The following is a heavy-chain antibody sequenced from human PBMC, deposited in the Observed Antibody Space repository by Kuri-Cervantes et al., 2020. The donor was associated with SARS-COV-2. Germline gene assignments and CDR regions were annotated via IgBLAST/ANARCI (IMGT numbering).Heavy chain of an antibody. D-gene: IGHD3-22*01. V-gene: IGHV4-39*07. J-gene: IGHJ6*03. CDR2: IYYSGST. CDR1: GGSISSSSYY. Sequence: ESLKISCTVSGGSISSSSYYWGWIRQPPGEGLEWIGSIYYSGSTYYNPSLKSRVTISVDMSKNQFSLKLSSVTAADTAVYYCASLGDSSGYYLHYYYYYMDVWGKGTTVTVSS. CDR3: ASLGDSSGYYLHYYYYYMDV.